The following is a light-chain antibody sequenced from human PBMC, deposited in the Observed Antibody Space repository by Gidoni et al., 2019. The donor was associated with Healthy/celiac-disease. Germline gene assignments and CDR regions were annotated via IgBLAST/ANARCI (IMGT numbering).Light chain of an antibody. Sequence: QSALTHPASVSGSPGHSITISCTGTSSDVGGYNYVSWYQQHPGKAPKLMIYDFSKRPSGVSNRFSGSKSGNTASLTISGLQAEDEADYYCSSYTSSSSRVFGGGTKLTVL. V-gene: IGLV2-14*03. CDR3: SSYTSSSSRV. J-gene: IGLJ3*02. CDR2: DFS. CDR1: SSDVGGYNY.